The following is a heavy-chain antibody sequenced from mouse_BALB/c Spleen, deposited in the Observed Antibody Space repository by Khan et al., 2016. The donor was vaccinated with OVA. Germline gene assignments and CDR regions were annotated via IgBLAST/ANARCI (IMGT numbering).Heavy chain of an antibody. CDR2: ISSGGSYT. J-gene: IGHJ4*01. V-gene: IGHV5-6*01. CDR3: ARLYAMDY. Sequence: DVQLVESGGDLVKPGGSPKLSCAASGFTFSSYGMSWVRQTPDKRLEWVATISSGGSYTYYPDSVKGRFTISRDNAKNTLYLQMSSLKSEDTAMYYCARLYAMDYWGQGTSVTVSS. CDR1: GFTFSSYG.